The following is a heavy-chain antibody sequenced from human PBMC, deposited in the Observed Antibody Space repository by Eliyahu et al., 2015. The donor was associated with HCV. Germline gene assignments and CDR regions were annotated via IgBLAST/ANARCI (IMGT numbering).Heavy chain of an antibody. V-gene: IGHV3-30*18. Sequence: QVQLVESGGGVVQPGRSLRLSCAASGFTFSNYALHWVRQAPGKGLEWVAVISYDGRNIYYPDFVKGRFTISRDNSKNILYLQMNSLRVEDTAVYYCAKDPDLIVVPTALGSAPDYWGQGTLVSVSS. D-gene: IGHD2-2*01. CDR1: GFTFSNYA. CDR2: ISYDGRNI. CDR3: AKDPDLIVVPTALGSAPDY. J-gene: IGHJ4*02.